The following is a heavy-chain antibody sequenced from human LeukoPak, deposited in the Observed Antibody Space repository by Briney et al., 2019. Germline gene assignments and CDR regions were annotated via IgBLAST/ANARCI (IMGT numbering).Heavy chain of an antibody. CDR2: ISSSGSTI. J-gene: IGHJ4*02. D-gene: IGHD5-12*01. V-gene: IGHV3-48*03. Sequence: GGCLRLSCAASGFTFSSYEMNWVRQAPGKGLEWVSYISSSGSTIYYADSVKGRFTISRDNAKNSLYLQMNSLRAEDTAVYYCAGTDIVATKDDYWGQGTLVTVSS. CDR3: AGTDIVATKDDY. CDR1: GFTFSSYE.